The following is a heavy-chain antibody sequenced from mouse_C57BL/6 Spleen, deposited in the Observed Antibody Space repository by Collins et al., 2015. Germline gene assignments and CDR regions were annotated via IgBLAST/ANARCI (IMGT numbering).Heavy chain of an antibody. CDR2: IHPNSGST. V-gene: IGHV1-64*01. CDR1: GYTFTSHW. Sequence: QVQLQQPGAELVKPGASVKLSCKASGYTFTSHWMHWVKQRPGQGLEWIGMIHPNSGSTNYNEKFKSKATLTVDKSSSTAYMQLSSLTSEDSAVYYCARGAINYYGSPPFAYWGQGTLVTVSA. D-gene: IGHD1-1*01. J-gene: IGHJ3*01. CDR3: ARGAINYYGSPPFAY.